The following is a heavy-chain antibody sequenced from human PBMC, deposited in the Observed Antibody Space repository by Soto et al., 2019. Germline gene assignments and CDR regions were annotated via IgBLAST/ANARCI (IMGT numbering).Heavy chain of an antibody. CDR1: GFTFSSYS. D-gene: IGHD1-1*01. CDR2: ISSSSSTI. Sequence: GSLRLSCAASGFTFSSYSMNWVRQAPGKGLEWVSYISSSSSTIYYADSVKGRFTISRDNAKNSLYLQMNSLRAEDTAVYYCAREPQYGTYYYYYGMDVWGQGTTVTVSS. CDR3: AREPQYGTYYYYYGMDV. V-gene: IGHV3-48*01. J-gene: IGHJ6*02.